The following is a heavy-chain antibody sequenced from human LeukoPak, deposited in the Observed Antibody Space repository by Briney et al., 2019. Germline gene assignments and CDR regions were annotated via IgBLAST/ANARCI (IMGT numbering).Heavy chain of an antibody. V-gene: IGHV1-58*01. CDR3: AAVGGNADTTIAFDY. CDR2: IVVGSGNT. CDR1: GFTFTSSA. Sequence: SVKVSCKASGFTFTSSAVQWVRQARGQRLEWIGWIVVGSGNTNYAQKFQERVTITRDMSTSTAYMELSSLRSEDTAVYYCAAVGGNADTTIAFDYWGQGTLVTVSS. J-gene: IGHJ4*02. D-gene: IGHD5-18*01.